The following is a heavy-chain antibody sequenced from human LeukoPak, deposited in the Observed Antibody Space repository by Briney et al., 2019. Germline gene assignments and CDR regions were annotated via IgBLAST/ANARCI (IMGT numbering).Heavy chain of an antibody. CDR1: GFTFSSYS. V-gene: IGHV3-21*01. D-gene: IGHD6-13*01. CDR3: AREKRSGAAAADR. CDR2: ISSSSYI. Sequence: PGGSLRLSCAASGFTFSSYSMNWVRQAPGKGLEWVSSISSSSYIYYADSVKGRFTISRDNAKNSLYLQMNSLRAEDTAVYYCAREKRSGAAAADRWGQGTLVTVSS. J-gene: IGHJ5*02.